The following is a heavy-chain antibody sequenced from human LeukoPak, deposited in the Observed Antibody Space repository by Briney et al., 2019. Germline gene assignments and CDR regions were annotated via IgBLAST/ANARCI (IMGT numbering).Heavy chain of an antibody. D-gene: IGHD3-10*01. V-gene: IGHV4-59*08. CDR1: GDPMSGYY. CDR3: ARRGRGFRDLYFLDY. Sequence: PSETLSLTCDVSGDPMSGYYWTWIRQPPGKGLEWIGHIYYSGNTNYNPSLTSRVAMSIDTSNNQFSLRLTSVTAADTALYYCARRGRGFRDLYFLDYWGQGTLLAVSS. CDR2: IYYSGNT. J-gene: IGHJ4*02.